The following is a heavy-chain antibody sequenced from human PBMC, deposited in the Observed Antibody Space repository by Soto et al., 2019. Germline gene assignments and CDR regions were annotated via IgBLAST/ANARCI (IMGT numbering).Heavy chain of an antibody. CDR1: GFILSSYW. V-gene: IGHV3-74*01. CDR2: FNGAEGST. D-gene: IGHD6-19*01. J-gene: IGHJ4*02. CDR3: TRRDSSGWY. Sequence: EVQLVESGGGLVQPGGSLRLSCAASGFILSSYWIHWVRQVPGKGLVWVSRFNGAEGSTNYADYVEGRFTVSRDNARNTRYLQMNSLRTEDTAIYYCTRRDSSGWYWGQGTLVSVSS.